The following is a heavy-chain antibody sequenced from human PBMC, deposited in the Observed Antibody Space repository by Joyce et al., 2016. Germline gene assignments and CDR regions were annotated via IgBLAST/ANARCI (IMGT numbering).Heavy chain of an antibody. V-gene: IGHV3-7*01. CDR2: IKQDGTEI. J-gene: IGHJ4*02. CDR3: ARDGDSSSWYAY. D-gene: IGHD6-19*01. Sequence: EVQLVESGGGLVQPGGSVRVSCAASGFTFRDYWMSWGRQTPGKGLEWVGNIKQDGTEIFYVDSVKGRFTISRDNAKKSLYLQMNSLTAEDTGVYYCARDGDSSSWYAYWGQGTLVTVSS. CDR1: GFTFRDYW.